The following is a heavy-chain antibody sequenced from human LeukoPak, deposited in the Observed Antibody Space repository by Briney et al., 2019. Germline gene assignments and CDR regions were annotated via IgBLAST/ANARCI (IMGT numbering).Heavy chain of an antibody. CDR1: GGSISSGGYY. CDR2: IYYSGST. V-gene: IGHV4-31*03. Sequence: KASQTLSLTCTVSGGSISSGGYYWSWIRQHPGKGLEWIVYIYYSGSTYYNPSLKSRVTISVDTSKNQFSLKLSSVTAADTAVYYCARRSRIVGATPHFDYWGQGTLVTVSS. J-gene: IGHJ4*02. CDR3: ARRSRIVGATPHFDY. D-gene: IGHD1-26*01.